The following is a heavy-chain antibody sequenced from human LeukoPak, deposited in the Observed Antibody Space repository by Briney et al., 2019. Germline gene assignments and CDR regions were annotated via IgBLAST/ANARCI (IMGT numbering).Heavy chain of an antibody. V-gene: IGHV3-20*04. CDR2: INWNGGST. D-gene: IGHD4-17*01. Sequence: PGGSLRLSCAASGFTFDDYGMSWVRQAPGKGLEWVSGINWNGGSTGYADSVKGRFTISRDNAKNSLYLQMNSLRAEDTALYYCARAIHYGDYLLGMDVWGQGTTVTVSS. CDR3: ARAIHYGDYLLGMDV. J-gene: IGHJ6*02. CDR1: GFTFDDYG.